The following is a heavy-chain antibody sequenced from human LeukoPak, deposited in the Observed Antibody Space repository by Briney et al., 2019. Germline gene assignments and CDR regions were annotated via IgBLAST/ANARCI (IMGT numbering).Heavy chain of an antibody. J-gene: IGHJ4*02. V-gene: IGHV5-51*01. CDR2: IYPGDSDT. Sequence: LQISCXGSGYSXXSYWIGWVRQVPGKGLEWMGIIYPGDSDTRYSPSFQGQVTISADKSISTAYLQWSSLKASDTAMYYCASGYYDSSGFDYWGQGTLVTVSS. D-gene: IGHD3-22*01. CDR3: ASGYYDSSGFDY. CDR1: GYSXXSYW.